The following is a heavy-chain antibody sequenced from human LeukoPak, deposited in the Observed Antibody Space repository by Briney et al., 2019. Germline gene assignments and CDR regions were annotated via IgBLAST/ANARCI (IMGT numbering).Heavy chain of an antibody. J-gene: IGHJ4*02. V-gene: IGHV3-48*01. Sequence: GGSLRLSCAASGFTFSSYSMNWVRQAPGKGLEWVSYISSSSSTIYYADSVKGRFTISRDKAKKSLYLQMNSLRAEDTAVYYCAREYCSGTSCLYDYWGQGTLVTVSS. CDR2: ISSSSSTI. CDR1: GFTFSSYS. CDR3: AREYCSGTSCLYDY. D-gene: IGHD2-2*01.